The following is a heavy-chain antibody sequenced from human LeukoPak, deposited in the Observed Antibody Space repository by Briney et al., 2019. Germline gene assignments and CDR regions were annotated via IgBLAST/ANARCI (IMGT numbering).Heavy chain of an antibody. Sequence: GGSLRLSCAASGFTFNRYWMHWVRQAPGEGPVWVAHILNDGGSTSYADSVKGRFTISRDNSKNTLYLQMNSLRVEDTAVYYCATYSSGWSLGGYWGQGTLVTVSS. CDR2: ILNDGGST. CDR1: GFTFNRYW. V-gene: IGHV3-74*01. J-gene: IGHJ4*02. CDR3: ATYSSGWSLGGY. D-gene: IGHD6-19*01.